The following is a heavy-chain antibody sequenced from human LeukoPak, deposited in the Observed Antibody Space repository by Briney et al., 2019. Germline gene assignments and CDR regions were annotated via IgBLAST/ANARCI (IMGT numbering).Heavy chain of an antibody. CDR3: ARGFRNLDV. Sequence: PSETLSLTCAVYGGSFSGYYWSWIRQPPGKGLEWIGEIKHSGSTNYNPSLKSRVTISVDTPKNQFSLKLRSLTAGDTAVYNLARGFRNLDVWGKGTTVTVSS. V-gene: IGHV4-34*01. D-gene: IGHD1-14*01. J-gene: IGHJ6*04. CDR2: IKHSGST. CDR1: GGSFSGYY.